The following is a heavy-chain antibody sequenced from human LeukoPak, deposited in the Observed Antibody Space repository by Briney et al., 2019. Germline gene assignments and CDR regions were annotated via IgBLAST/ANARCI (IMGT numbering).Heavy chain of an antibody. CDR3: ARDRRLLKAFDI. J-gene: IGHJ3*02. CDR1: GFTFSDYY. V-gene: IGHV3-11*01. Sequence: GGSRRLSCAASGFTFSDYYMSWIRQAPGKGLEWVSYISSSGSTIYYADSVKGRFTISRDNAKNSLYLQMNSLRAEDTAVYYCARDRRLLKAFDIWGQGTMVTVSS. CDR2: ISSSGSTI.